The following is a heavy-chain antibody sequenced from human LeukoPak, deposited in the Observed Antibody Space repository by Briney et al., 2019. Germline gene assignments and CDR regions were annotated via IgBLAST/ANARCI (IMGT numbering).Heavy chain of an antibody. V-gene: IGHV4-39*01. CDR3: ARHGGEMATIYLDY. CDR1: GGSISSSSYY. CDR2: IYYSGST. D-gene: IGHD5-24*01. J-gene: IGHJ4*02. Sequence: SETLSLTCTVSGGSISSSSYYWGWIRQPPGKGLEWIGSIYYSGSTYYNPSLKSRVTISVDTSKNQFSLKLSSVTAADTAVYYCARHGGEMATIYLDYWGQGTLVTVSS.